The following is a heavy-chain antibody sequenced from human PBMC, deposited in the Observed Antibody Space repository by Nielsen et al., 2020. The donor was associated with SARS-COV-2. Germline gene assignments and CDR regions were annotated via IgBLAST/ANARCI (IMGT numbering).Heavy chain of an antibody. Sequence: ASVKVSCKASGYTFRSYGINWVRQAPGQGLEWMGWISGYSGNTNYAERLQGRVTMTEDRSTDTAYMELSSLRSDDTAVYYCATQGLKTSWYLVEYYYVMDVWGQGTTVTVSS. V-gene: IGHV1-18*01. D-gene: IGHD4-23*01. CDR3: ATQGLKTSWYLVEYYYVMDV. J-gene: IGHJ6*02. CDR2: ISGYSGNT. CDR1: GYTFRSYG.